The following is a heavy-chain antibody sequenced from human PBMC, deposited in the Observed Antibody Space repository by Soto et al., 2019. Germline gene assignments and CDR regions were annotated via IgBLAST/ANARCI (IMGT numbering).Heavy chain of an antibody. Sequence: QVQLVESGGDLVKVGGSLRLSCAASGFTFSDYWMSWIRQAPEKGLEWVAYISTRSSIIYYADSVKGRFTISRDEAKRSLYLQMNSLRAEDTATYYCARLVEHGSGWNKHWGQGTLVTVSS. J-gene: IGHJ4*02. CDR1: GFTFSDYW. CDR3: ARLVEHGSGWNKH. CDR2: ISTRSSII. V-gene: IGHV3-11*01. D-gene: IGHD6-19*01.